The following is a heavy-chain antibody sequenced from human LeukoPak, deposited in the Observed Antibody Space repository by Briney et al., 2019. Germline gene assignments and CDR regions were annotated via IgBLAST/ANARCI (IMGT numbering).Heavy chain of an antibody. CDR3: ARGAINYYDSSGYYNY. J-gene: IGHJ4*02. CDR1: GGSISSYY. V-gene: IGHV4-4*07. D-gene: IGHD3-22*01. CDR2: IYNSGST. Sequence: SETLSLTCTVSGGSISSYYWSWIRQPPGKGLEWIGLIYNSGSTNYDPPLKSRGTISVDTSKNQFSLKLSSVTAADTAVYYCARGAINYYDSSGYYNYWGQGTLVTVSS.